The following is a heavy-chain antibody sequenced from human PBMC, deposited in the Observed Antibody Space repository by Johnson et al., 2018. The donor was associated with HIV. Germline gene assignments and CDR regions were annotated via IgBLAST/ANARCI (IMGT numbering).Heavy chain of an antibody. V-gene: IGHV3-NL1*01. CDR2: IYSGGST. CDR3: ARESANSGRCSGAFDV. J-gene: IGHJ3*01. D-gene: IGHD1-26*01. Sequence: QVQLVESGGGVVQPGGSLRLSCAASGFTFDDYGMSWVRQAPGKGLEWVSVIYSGGSTYYADSVKGRFTISKDNSKNTLYLQMNSLRAEDTAVYYCARESANSGRCSGAFDVWCPGTLVTVSS. CDR1: GFTFDDYG.